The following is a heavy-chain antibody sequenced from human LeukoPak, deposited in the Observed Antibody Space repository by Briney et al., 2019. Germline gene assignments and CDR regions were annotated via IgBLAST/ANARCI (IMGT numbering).Heavy chain of an antibody. CDR2: IIPIFGTA. CDR3: ARGGENYFDY. V-gene: IGHV1-69*05. D-gene: IGHD2-21*01. Sequence: SVKVSCKASGGTFSSYAISWVRQAPGQGLEWMGGIIPIFGTANYAQKFQGRVTMTRDRSTSTFYMELSSLTSEDTAVYYCARGGENYFDYWGQGTLVTVSS. CDR1: GGTFSSYA. J-gene: IGHJ4*02.